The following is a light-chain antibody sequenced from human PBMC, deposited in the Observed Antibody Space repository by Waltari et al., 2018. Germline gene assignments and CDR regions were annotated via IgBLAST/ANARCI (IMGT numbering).Light chain of an antibody. Sequence: DVPMTQSPSFLSASVRDRVTITCRASRGISSWLAWYQQKPEKAPQGLIYGATILQTGGPSRFSGSMGYSIRGTDFNLTISSLQAEDSATYYCQQTNNFPRVFGPGTKVEI. J-gene: IGKJ3*01. CDR1: RGISSW. V-gene: IGKV1-12*01. CDR2: GAT. CDR3: QQTNNFPRV.